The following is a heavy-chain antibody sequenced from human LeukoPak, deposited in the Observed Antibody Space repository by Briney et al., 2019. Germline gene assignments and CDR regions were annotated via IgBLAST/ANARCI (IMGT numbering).Heavy chain of an antibody. D-gene: IGHD4-17*01. V-gene: IGHV5-51*01. Sequence: GESLKISCKGSGYRFSDSWIGWVRQLPGKGLEWMGIIYPGDSDTRYSPSFQGQVTISADKSISTAYLQWSSLKATDTAMYYCARQYGRPFDYWGQGTPVTVSS. CDR3: ARQYGRPFDY. CDR2: IYPGDSDT. CDR1: GYRFSDSW. J-gene: IGHJ4*02.